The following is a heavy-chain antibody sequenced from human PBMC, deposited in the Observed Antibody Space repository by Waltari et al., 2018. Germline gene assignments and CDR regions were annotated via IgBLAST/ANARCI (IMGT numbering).Heavy chain of an antibody. CDR3: ARHVRRERFLEWFLDY. J-gene: IGHJ4*02. CDR1: GGSISTYY. D-gene: IGHD3-3*01. Sequence: QVQLQESGPGLVKPSETLSLTCTVRGGSISTYYWSWIRPSPGKGLEWIGYIYYSGSTNYNPSLKSRVTISVDTSKNQFSLKLSSVTAADTAVYYCARHVRRERFLEWFLDYWGQGTLVTVSS. CDR2: IYYSGST. V-gene: IGHV4-59*08.